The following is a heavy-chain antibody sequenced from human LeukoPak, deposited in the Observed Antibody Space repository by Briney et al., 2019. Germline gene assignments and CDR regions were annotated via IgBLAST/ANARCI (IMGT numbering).Heavy chain of an antibody. CDR1: GYSFTSYW. J-gene: IGHJ4*02. CDR2: IYPGDSDT. D-gene: IGHD5-18*01. CDR3: ARSQSSGYCYAPFDY. V-gene: IGHV5-51*01. Sequence: GESLKISCKGSGYSFTSYWIGWVRQMPGKGLEWMGIIYPGDSDTRYSPSFQGQVTISADKSISTAYLQWSSLKASDTAMYYCARSQSSGYCYAPFDYWGQGTLVTVSS.